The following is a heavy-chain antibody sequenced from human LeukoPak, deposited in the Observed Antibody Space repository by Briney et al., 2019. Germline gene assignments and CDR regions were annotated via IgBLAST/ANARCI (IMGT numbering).Heavy chain of an antibody. J-gene: IGHJ4*02. Sequence: GGSLRLSCAASGFTFTGHWMDWVRQAPGKGLEWVAKIKQDGSEKTYVDSVMGRFTISRDNAQNSLYLQMNSLRAEDTAVYYCAAREMATIGYFDYWGQGTLVSVSS. CDR3: AAREMATIGYFDY. CDR1: GFTFTGHW. D-gene: IGHD5-24*01. V-gene: IGHV3-7*05. CDR2: IKQDGSEK.